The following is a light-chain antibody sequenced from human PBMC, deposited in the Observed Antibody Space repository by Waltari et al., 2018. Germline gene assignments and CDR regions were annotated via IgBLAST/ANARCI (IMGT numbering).Light chain of an antibody. J-gene: IGLJ3*02. CDR2: DVF. CDR1: SRNVGTYNY. CDR3: CSYAGTYRWV. Sequence: QSALTQPRSVSGPPGQSVTISCTGTSRNVGTYNYSSWYQQLPGKAPKLMIADVFKRPSGVPDRFSGSKSGYTASLTISGLQAEDEADYYCCSYAGTYRWVFGGGTKVTVL. V-gene: IGLV2-11*01.